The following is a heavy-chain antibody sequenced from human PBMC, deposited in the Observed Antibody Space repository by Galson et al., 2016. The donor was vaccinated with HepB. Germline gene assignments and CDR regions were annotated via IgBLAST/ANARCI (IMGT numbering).Heavy chain of an antibody. V-gene: IGHV5-51*01. CDR3: ARGGAWSTVTSDGFDT. J-gene: IGHJ3*02. CDR1: GYSFTNYW. D-gene: IGHD4-17*01. Sequence: VKKPGESLKISCKGSGYSFTNYWIGWVRQMPGKGLEWMGIIYPGDSDTRYSPSFQGQVTISADKSITTAYLQWSSLKASDTAMYYCARGGAWSTVTSDGFDTWGRGTMVTVS. CDR2: IYPGDSDT.